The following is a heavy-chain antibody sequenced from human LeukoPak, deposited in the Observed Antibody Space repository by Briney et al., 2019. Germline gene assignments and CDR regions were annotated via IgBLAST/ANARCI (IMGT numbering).Heavy chain of an antibody. CDR2: IIPIFGTA. D-gene: IGHD5-18*01. CDR1: GGTFTSYA. Sequence: SVKVSCKASGGTFTSYAISWVRQAPGQRLEWMGGIIPIFGTANYAQKFQGRVPIPADESTSTAYMELSSLRSEDTAVYYCARGSGYSYDLSSDAYDVWGQGTMVTVSS. J-gene: IGHJ3*01. V-gene: IGHV1-69*13. CDR3: ARGSGYSYDLSSDAYDV.